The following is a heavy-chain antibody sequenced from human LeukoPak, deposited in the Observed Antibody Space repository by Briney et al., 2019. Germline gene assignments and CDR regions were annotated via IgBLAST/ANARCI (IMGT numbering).Heavy chain of an antibody. CDR3: ARLVVPAITNNYYYYMDV. Sequence: ASVKVSRKASGYTFTNYDINWVRQTTGRGLEWMGWMNPNSGNTGYAQKFQGRVTMTRNTSLSTAYMELSSLRSDDTAVYYCARLVVPAITNNYYYYMDVWGEGTTVTIS. J-gene: IGHJ6*03. CDR2: MNPNSGNT. D-gene: IGHD2-2*01. V-gene: IGHV1-8*01. CDR1: GYTFTNYD.